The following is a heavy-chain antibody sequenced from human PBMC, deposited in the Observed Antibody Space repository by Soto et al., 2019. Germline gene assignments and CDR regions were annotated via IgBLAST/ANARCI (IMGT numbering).Heavy chain of an antibody. CDR3: AKAPRTSTSPQYFDY. CDR2: ISGSGGGT. V-gene: IGHV3-23*01. D-gene: IGHD2-2*01. CDR1: GFTFSNYA. J-gene: IGHJ4*02. Sequence: PGGSLRLSCSASGFTFSNYAMSWVRQPPGGGLEWVSTISGSGGGTHYADSVKGRLTISRDNSKNTLYLQMTGLRADDTAVYFCAKAPRTSTSPQYFDYWGQGTLVTVSS.